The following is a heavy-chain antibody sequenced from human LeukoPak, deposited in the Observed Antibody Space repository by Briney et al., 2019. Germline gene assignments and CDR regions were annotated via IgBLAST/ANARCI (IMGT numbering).Heavy chain of an antibody. CDR2: MNPNSGNT. CDR3: ERSGTRYGMDV. Sequence: GASVKVYCKASGYTFTSYDINWVRQATGQGLEWMGWMNPNSGNTGYAQKFQGRVTMTRNTSISTAYMELSSLRSEDTAVYYCERSGTRYGMDVWGQGTTVTVSS. J-gene: IGHJ6*02. V-gene: IGHV1-8*01. D-gene: IGHD1-1*01. CDR1: GYTFTSYD.